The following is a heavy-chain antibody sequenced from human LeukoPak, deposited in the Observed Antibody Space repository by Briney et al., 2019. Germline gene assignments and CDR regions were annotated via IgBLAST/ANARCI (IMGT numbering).Heavy chain of an antibody. D-gene: IGHD1-7*01. CDR1: GFTFNYAW. V-gene: IGHV3-15*04. Sequence: GGSLRLSRAASGFTFNYAWMSWVRWVPGKGLEWVGQTVSEIDGGTTDYATPVKGRFTISRDDSKSTLYLQMNSLKIEDTAVYYCTTDEDWNYARKDVWGQGATVIVSS. CDR3: TTDEDWNYARKDV. CDR2: TVSEIDGGTT. J-gene: IGHJ6*02.